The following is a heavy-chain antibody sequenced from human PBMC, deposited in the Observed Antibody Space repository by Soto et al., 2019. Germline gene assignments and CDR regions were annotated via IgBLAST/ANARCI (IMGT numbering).Heavy chain of an antibody. Sequence: ASVKVSCKASGCTFTSYDINWVRQATGQGLEWMGWMNPNSGNTGYAQKFQGRVTMTRNTPISTAYMELSSLRSEDTAVYYCARGRVRDGWENWFDPWGQGTLVTVSS. CDR3: ARGRVRDGWENWFDP. J-gene: IGHJ5*02. D-gene: IGHD3-10*01. CDR2: MNPNSGNT. CDR1: GCTFTSYD. V-gene: IGHV1-8*01.